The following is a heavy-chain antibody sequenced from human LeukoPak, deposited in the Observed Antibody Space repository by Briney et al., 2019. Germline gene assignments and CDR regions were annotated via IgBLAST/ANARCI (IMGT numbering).Heavy chain of an antibody. CDR2: INPNSGGT. Sequence: GASVKVSCKASGYTFTDYYMYWVRQARGQGLEWMGWINPNSGGTNYVQKFQGRVTMTRDTSISTPYMELSRLTSDDTAVYYCARKYYYDSSGYQGGPLLWGQGTLVTVSS. V-gene: IGHV1-2*02. CDR1: GYTFTDYY. J-gene: IGHJ4*02. CDR3: ARKYYYDSSGYQGGPLL. D-gene: IGHD3-22*01.